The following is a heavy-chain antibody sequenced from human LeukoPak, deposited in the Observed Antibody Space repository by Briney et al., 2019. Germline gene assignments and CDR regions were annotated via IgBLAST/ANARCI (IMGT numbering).Heavy chain of an antibody. J-gene: IGHJ4*02. Sequence: GGSLRLSCAASGFTFSSYSTNWVRQAPGKGLEWVSSISGSSSYIYYADSVKGRFTISRDNAKNSLYLQMNSLRAEDTAVYYCARGLHLSLDYWGQGTLVTVSS. CDR2: ISGSSSYI. V-gene: IGHV3-21*01. CDR1: GFTFSSYS. CDR3: ARGLHLSLDY. D-gene: IGHD3-16*01.